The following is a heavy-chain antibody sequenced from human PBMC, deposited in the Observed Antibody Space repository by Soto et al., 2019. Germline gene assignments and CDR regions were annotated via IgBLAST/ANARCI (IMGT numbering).Heavy chain of an antibody. V-gene: IGHV4-59*01. D-gene: IGHD2-15*01. CDR2: IYYSGST. J-gene: IGHJ4*02. CDR3: ARSGYCSGGSCYPVFDY. Sequence: SETLSLTCTVAGGSISSYYGSWIRQPPGKGLEWIGYIYYSGSTNYNPSLKSRVTISVDTSKNQFSLKLSSVTAADTAVYYCARSGYCSGGSCYPVFDYWGQGTLVTVSS. CDR1: GGSISSYY.